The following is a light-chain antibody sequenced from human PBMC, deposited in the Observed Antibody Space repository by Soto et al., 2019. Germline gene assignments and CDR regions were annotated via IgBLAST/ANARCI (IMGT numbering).Light chain of an antibody. V-gene: IGKV1-33*01. Sequence: DIQMTQSPSSLSASVGDRVTITCQASQDISNYLNWYQQKPGKAPKLLIYDASNLETGVPSRFSGRGSGTDFAFTISNLATEDIATYYCQQYDNLPYTFGQGTKLEIK. CDR1: QDISNY. J-gene: IGKJ2*01. CDR2: DAS. CDR3: QQYDNLPYT.